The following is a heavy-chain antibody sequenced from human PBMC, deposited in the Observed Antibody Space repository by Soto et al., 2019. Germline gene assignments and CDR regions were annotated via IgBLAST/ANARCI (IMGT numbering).Heavy chain of an antibody. CDR3: ARVQDYGDYGGAPYDS. CDR2: ISYDGRKK. J-gene: IGHJ4*02. D-gene: IGHD4-17*01. V-gene: IGHV3-30*01. CDR1: GFTFTIYN. Sequence: GGSLRLSCAASGFTFTIYNIHWVRQAPGKGLEWVALISYDGRKKDYADSVKGRFTLSRDNSKNTVYLQMNSLRPEDTAVYYCARVQDYGDYGGAPYDSWGQGTLVTVSS.